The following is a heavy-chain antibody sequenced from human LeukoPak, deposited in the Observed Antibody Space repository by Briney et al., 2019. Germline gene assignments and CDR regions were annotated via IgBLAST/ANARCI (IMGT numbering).Heavy chain of an antibody. CDR3: ARSSVSAYCGGDCWQEADAFDI. CDR2: IYYSGST. Sequence: NPSETLSLTCTVSGGSISSGGYYWSWIRQHPGKGLEWIGYIYYSGSTYYNPSLKSRVTISVDTSKNQFSLKLSSVTAADTAVYYCARSSVSAYCGGDCWQEADAFDIWGQGTMVTVSS. CDR1: GGSISSGGYY. J-gene: IGHJ3*02. V-gene: IGHV4-31*03. D-gene: IGHD2-21*02.